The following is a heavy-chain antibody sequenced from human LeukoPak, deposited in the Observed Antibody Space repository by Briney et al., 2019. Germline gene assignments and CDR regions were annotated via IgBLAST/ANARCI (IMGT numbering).Heavy chain of an antibody. Sequence: GGSLRLSCAASGFTFSSYAMSWVRQAPGKGLEWVSAISGSGGSTYYADSVKGRFTISRDNSKNTLYLQMNSLRAEDTAVYCCAKDLIAVAGTALDYWGQGTLVTVSS. V-gene: IGHV3-23*01. CDR1: GFTFSSYA. CDR2: ISGSGGST. J-gene: IGHJ4*02. CDR3: AKDLIAVAGTALDY. D-gene: IGHD6-19*01.